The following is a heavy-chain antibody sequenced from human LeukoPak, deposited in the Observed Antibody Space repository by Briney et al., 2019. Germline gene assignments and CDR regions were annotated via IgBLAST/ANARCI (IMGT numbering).Heavy chain of an antibody. V-gene: IGHV1-18*01. J-gene: IGHJ4*02. CDR1: GYTFTSYG. D-gene: IGHD3-10*01. Sequence: ASVKVSCKASGYTFTSYGTSWVRQAPGQGLEWMGWISAYNGNTNYAQKLQGRVTMTTDTSTSTAYMELRSLRSDDTAVYYCARDSLEILLIYYFDYWGQGTLVTVSS. CDR2: ISAYNGNT. CDR3: ARDSLEILLIYYFDY.